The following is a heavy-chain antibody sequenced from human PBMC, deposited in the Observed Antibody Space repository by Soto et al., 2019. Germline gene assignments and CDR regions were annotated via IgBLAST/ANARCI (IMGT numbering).Heavy chain of an antibody. CDR3: ARPRFCRGARCFNNLDY. V-gene: IGHV1-69*05. J-gene: IGHJ4*02. CDR1: GDTFSNHI. D-gene: IGHD3-3*01. Sequence: QVQLVQSGTEVKKPGSSVTVSCRASGDTFSNHIISWVRQAPGQGLEWVGGIIPVFGTTNYAPEVQGRVTLTTEEDTSPGYRELGSLRSDDTAVYYCARPRFCRGARCFNNLDYWGQGTLVTVSS. CDR2: IIPVFGTT.